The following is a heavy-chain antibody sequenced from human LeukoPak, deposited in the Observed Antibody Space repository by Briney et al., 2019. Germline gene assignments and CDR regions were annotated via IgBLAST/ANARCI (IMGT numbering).Heavy chain of an antibody. D-gene: IGHD6-13*01. J-gene: IGHJ4*02. V-gene: IGHV1-69*05. CDR3: ARERLAAAGPTHY. Sequence: SVKVSCKAGGGTFSSYAISWVRQAPGQGLEWMGRIIPIFGTANYAQKFQGRVTITTDESTSTAYMELSSLRSEDTAVYYCARERLAAAGPTHYWGQGTLVTVSS. CDR2: IIPIFGTA. CDR1: GGTFSSYA.